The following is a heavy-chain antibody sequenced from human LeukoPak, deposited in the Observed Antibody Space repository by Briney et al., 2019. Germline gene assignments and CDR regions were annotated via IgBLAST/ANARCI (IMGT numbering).Heavy chain of an antibody. CDR2: ITGSGDNT. Sequence: GGSLRVSCAASGFTFSSYVMSWVRQAPGKGLEWVSAITGSGDNTYYADSAKGRFTISRDNSKNTLYLQMNSLRAEDTAVYYCAKRGPAGAGKSPEYFDYWGQGTLVTVSS. V-gene: IGHV3-23*01. D-gene: IGHD6-19*01. CDR1: GFTFSSYV. J-gene: IGHJ4*02. CDR3: AKRGPAGAGKSPEYFDY.